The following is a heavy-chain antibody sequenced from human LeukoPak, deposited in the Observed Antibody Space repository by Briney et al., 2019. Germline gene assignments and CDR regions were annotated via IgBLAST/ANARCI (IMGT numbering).Heavy chain of an antibody. CDR1: GYTFTSYD. Sequence: ASVKVSCKASGYTFTSYDINWVRQATGQGLEWMGWMNPNSGNTGYAQKFQGRVTMTRNPSISTAYMELSSLRSEDTAVYYCARDKGHCSSTSCYEYWFDPWGQGTLVTVSS. D-gene: IGHD2-2*01. CDR2: MNPNSGNT. CDR3: ARDKGHCSSTSCYEYWFDP. V-gene: IGHV1-8*01. J-gene: IGHJ5*02.